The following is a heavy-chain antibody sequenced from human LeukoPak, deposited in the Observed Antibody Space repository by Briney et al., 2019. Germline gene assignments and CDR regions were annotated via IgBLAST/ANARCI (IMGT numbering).Heavy chain of an antibody. D-gene: IGHD1-26*01. CDR1: GGSFSGYY. Sequence: PSETLSLTCAVYGGSFSGYYWSWIRQPPGKGLEWIGEINHSGSTNYNPSLKSRVTISVDTSKNHFSLKLSSVTAADTAVYYCARALAVGATNLDYWGQGTLVTVSS. CDR3: ARALAVGATNLDY. J-gene: IGHJ4*02. CDR2: INHSGST. V-gene: IGHV4-34*01.